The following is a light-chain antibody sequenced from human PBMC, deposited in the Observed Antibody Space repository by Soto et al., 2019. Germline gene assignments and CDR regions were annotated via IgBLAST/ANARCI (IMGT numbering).Light chain of an antibody. CDR3: QSYDNSLSHVV. CDR2: GDN. Sequence: QSVLTQPPSVSGAPGQRVTIPCTGSSSNIGSFYDVHWYQQLPGTVPKLLIYGDNNRPSGVPDRFSGSKAGTSASLAITGLQPEDEADYYCQSYDNSLSHVVFGGGTKVTVL. J-gene: IGLJ2*01. V-gene: IGLV1-40*01. CDR1: SSNIGSFYD.